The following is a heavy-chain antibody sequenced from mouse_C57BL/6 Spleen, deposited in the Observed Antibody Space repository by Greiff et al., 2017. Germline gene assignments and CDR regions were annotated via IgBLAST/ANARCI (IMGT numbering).Heavy chain of an antibody. CDR3: ARRDYYGSSSYFDY. CDR1: GYTFTSYW. Sequence: QLKQSGAELVKPGASVKLSCKASGYTFTSYWMQWVKQRPGQGLEWIGEIDPSDSYTNYNQKFKGKATLTVDTSSSTAYMQLSSLTSEDSAVYYCARRDYYGSSSYFDYWGQGTTLTVSS. J-gene: IGHJ2*01. D-gene: IGHD1-1*01. V-gene: IGHV1-50*01. CDR2: IDPSDSYT.